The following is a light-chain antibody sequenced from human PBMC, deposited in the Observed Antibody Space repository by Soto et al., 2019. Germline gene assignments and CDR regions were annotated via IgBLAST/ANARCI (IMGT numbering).Light chain of an antibody. J-gene: IGLJ2*01. CDR3: CSFAGSVVL. V-gene: IGLV2-11*01. Sequence: QSVLTQPRSVSGSPGQSVTISCTGTSRDIGGYNYVSWYQHHPGKAPKLMIYDVNKRPSGVPDRFSASKSGNTASLTISGLQAEDEADYYCCSFAGSVVLFGGGTQLTVL. CDR2: DVN. CDR1: SRDIGGYNY.